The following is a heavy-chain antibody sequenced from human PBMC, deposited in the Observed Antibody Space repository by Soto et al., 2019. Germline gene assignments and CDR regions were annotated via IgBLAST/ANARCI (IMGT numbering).Heavy chain of an antibody. CDR3: ALGEQWLEDY. Sequence: QVQLVESGGGVLQPGRSLRLSCAASGFTFSSYGMHWVSQAPGKGLEWVAVISYDGSNKYYADSVKGRFTISKDNSKIKMYLQMNSLRAEDTAVYYFALGEQWLEDYWGQGNLVTVSS. D-gene: IGHD6-19*01. CDR1: GFTFSSYG. V-gene: IGHV3-30*03. J-gene: IGHJ4*02. CDR2: ISYDGSNK.